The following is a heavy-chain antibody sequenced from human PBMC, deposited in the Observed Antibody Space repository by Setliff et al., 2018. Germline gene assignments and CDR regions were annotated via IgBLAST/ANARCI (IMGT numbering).Heavy chain of an antibody. V-gene: IGHV5-51*01. CDR3: AQKHQRASWAFDP. CDR1: RDSFTNYW. Sequence: PGESLKISCKESRDSFTNYWIIWVRQVPGKGLEWMGMIFPADADTRYNPSFKGQVTMSLDRSITPAYLQWDSLKASDTAIYYYAQKHQRASWAFDPWGRGTLVTVSS. D-gene: IGHD2-2*01. J-gene: IGHJ5*02. CDR2: IFPADADT.